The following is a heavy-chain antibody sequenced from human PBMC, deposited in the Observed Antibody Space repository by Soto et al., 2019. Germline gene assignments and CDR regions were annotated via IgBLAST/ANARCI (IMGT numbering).Heavy chain of an antibody. CDR2: INHSGST. J-gene: IGHJ6*02. CDR3: ARGAGTMVRGVSYYYYGMDV. V-gene: IGHV4-34*01. Sequence: SETLSLTCAVYGGSFSGYYWSWIRQPPGKGLEWIGEINHSGSTNYNPSLKSRVTISVDTSKNQFSLKLSSVTAADTAVYYCARGAGTMVRGVSYYYYGMDVWGQGTTVTVSS. D-gene: IGHD3-10*01. CDR1: GGSFSGYY.